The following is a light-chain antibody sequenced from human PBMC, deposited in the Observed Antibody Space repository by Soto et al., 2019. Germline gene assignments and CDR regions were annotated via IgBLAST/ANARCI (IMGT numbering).Light chain of an antibody. Sequence: EIVMTQSPATLYVSPGERATLSCRASQSVSSNLAWYQQKPGQAPRLLIYGASTRATGIPARFSGSGSGTELTLTISSLQSEDFAVYYCQQYNNWPHTFGQGTKLEIK. CDR1: QSVSSN. CDR3: QQYNNWPHT. J-gene: IGKJ2*01. V-gene: IGKV3-15*01. CDR2: GAS.